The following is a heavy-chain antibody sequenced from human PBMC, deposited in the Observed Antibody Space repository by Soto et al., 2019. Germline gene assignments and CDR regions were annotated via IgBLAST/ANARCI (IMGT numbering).Heavy chain of an antibody. CDR2: INAANGNT. J-gene: IGHJ6*02. CDR1: GYTFTSNA. D-gene: IGHD2-15*01. Sequence: QVQLVQSGAEVKKPGASVRVSCKASGYTFTSNAMHWVRQAPGHRLEWMGWINAANGNTKYSQKLQGRVSITRDTSASTAYMDLSSLRSEDTAGYYCARFIGGAYGMDVWGQGTTVIVSS. V-gene: IGHV1-3*01. CDR3: ARFIGGAYGMDV.